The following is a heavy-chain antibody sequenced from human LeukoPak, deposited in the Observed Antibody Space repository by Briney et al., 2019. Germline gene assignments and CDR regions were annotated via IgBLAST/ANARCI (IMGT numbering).Heavy chain of an antibody. J-gene: IGHJ6*03. CDR1: GFTFSSYA. CDR3: AKDEMFDKQQLASDHYYYYYMDV. D-gene: IGHD6-13*01. Sequence: GGSLRLSCAASGFTFSSYAMSWVRQAPGKGLEWVSAISGSGGSTYYADSVKGRFTISRDNSKNTLYLQMNSLRAEDTAVYYCAKDEMFDKQQLASDHYYYYYMDVWGKGTTVTVSS. CDR2: ISGSGGST. V-gene: IGHV3-23*01.